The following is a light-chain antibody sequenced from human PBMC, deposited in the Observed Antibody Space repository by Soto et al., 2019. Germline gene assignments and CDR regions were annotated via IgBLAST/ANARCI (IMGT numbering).Light chain of an antibody. V-gene: IGLV2-14*01. Sequence: QSALTQPASVSVSPGQSIASSCSGTNSDIADYNSVSWYQQHPGKAPKLMISEVTYRPSGVSNRFSGSKSGNTASLTISGLQTEDEADYYCSSYSSTSTLVFGTGTKVTVL. J-gene: IGLJ1*01. CDR3: SSYSSTSTLV. CDR1: NSDIADYNS. CDR2: EVT.